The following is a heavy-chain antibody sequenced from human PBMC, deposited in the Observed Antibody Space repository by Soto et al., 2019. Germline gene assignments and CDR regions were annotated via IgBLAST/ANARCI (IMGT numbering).Heavy chain of an antibody. Sequence: QVQLQESGPGLVEPSWTLSLTCAVSSGSISSSNWWSWVRQPPGKGLEWIGEIYHSGSTNYNPSLKSRVTISVDKSKNQCSLKLSSVTAADTAVYYCSGGLLWFGESYYFDYWGQGTLVTVSS. CDR2: IYHSGST. CDR1: SGSISSSNW. CDR3: SGGLLWFGESYYFDY. D-gene: IGHD3-10*01. J-gene: IGHJ4*02. V-gene: IGHV4-4*02.